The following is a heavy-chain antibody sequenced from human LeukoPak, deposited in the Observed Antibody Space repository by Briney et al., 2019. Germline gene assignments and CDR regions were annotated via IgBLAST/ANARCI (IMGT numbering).Heavy chain of an antibody. CDR2: IDTSGST. J-gene: IGHJ6*03. Sequence: SETLSLTCTVSGGSITSFYWNWIRQPAGKGLGWIGRIDTSGSTNYNPSLKSRVTMSVDTSKNQFSLRLSSVTAADTAVYYCARGQWELLRYNYIDVWGRGTTVTVSS. D-gene: IGHD1-26*01. V-gene: IGHV4-4*07. CDR3: ARGQWELLRYNYIDV. CDR1: GGSITSFY.